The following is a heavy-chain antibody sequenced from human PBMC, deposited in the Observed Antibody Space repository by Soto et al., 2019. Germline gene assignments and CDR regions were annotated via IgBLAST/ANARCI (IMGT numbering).Heavy chain of an antibody. V-gene: IGHV3-13*01. CDR1: GFTFSSYD. Sequence: PGGSLRLSCAASGFTFSSYDMHWVRQATGKGLEWVSAIGTAGDTYYPGSVMGRFTISRENAKNSLYLQMNSLRAGDTGVYYCARSSSWYSGFDYWGQGTLVTVSS. J-gene: IGHJ4*02. CDR3: ARSSSWYSGFDY. D-gene: IGHD6-13*01. CDR2: IGTAGDT.